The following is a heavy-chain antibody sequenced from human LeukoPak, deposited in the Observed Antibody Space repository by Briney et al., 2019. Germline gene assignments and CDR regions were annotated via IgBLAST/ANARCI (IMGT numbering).Heavy chain of an antibody. D-gene: IGHD4-23*01. J-gene: IGHJ1*01. CDR3: VRTGWELLTT. Sequence: SETLSLTCNVSGASFESHYWTWIRQTPDKRLELIGYYFDTGSTDYNPSLKSRVTMSIDRSKNQFFLCLKSVTAADTAVYYCVRTGWELLTTWGPGTPVTVSS. CDR2: YFDTGST. CDR1: GASFESHY. V-gene: IGHV4-59*11.